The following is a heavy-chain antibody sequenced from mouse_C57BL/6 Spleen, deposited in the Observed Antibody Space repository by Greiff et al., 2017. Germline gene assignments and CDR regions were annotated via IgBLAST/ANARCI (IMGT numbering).Heavy chain of an antibody. Sequence: QVQLKESGPGLLQSSQTLSLTCSFSGFSLSTSGMGVCWIRQPSGKGLEWLAHIYWDDDKRYNPSLKSRLTISKDTYRTQVFLKITSEDTADTATYYCARSPYDYDEGWYFDVWGTGTTVTVSS. CDR2: IYWDDDK. V-gene: IGHV8-12*01. J-gene: IGHJ1*03. CDR1: GFSLSTSGMG. D-gene: IGHD2-4*01. CDR3: ARSPYDYDEGWYFDV.